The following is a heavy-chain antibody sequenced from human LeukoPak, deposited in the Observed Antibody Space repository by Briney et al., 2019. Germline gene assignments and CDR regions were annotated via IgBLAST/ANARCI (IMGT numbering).Heavy chain of an antibody. J-gene: IGHJ4*02. D-gene: IGHD5-18*01. CDR1: GYTFSSYH. CDR3: ARDSYGPDY. Sequence: ASVKVSCKAPGYTFSSYHVHWVRQAPGQGLEWMGKITPSDGSTTYAQNFQERVIMTRDTSSSTGYMQLSSLRSEDTAVYYCARDSYGPDYWGQGTLVTVSS. CDR2: ITPSDGST. V-gene: IGHV1-46*01.